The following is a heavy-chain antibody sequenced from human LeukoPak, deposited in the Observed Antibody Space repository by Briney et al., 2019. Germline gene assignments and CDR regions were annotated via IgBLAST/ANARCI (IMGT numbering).Heavy chain of an antibody. J-gene: IGHJ6*03. Sequence: GGSLRLSCAASGFTFSGYWMHWVRHGPEKGLELVSRIDNDGHGILYADSVKGRFTTSRDNAKNTLYLQMNSLRFEDTAVYYCATGGGWVPSFGVVTHIDVWGKGTTVTVSS. V-gene: IGHV3-74*03. CDR1: GFTFSGYW. D-gene: IGHD3-3*01. CDR3: ATGGGWVPSFGVVTHIDV. CDR2: IDNDGHGI.